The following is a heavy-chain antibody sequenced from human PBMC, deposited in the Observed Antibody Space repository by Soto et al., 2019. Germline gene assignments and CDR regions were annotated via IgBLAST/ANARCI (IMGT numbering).Heavy chain of an antibody. V-gene: IGHV4-39*01. Sequence: LSLTCTVSGGSISSSSYYWGWIRQPPGKGLEWIGSIYYSGSTYYNPSLKSRVTISVDTSKNQFSLKLSSVTAADTAVYYCATRDTAMVLPFDYWGQGTLVTVS. J-gene: IGHJ4*02. CDR3: ATRDTAMVLPFDY. D-gene: IGHD5-18*01. CDR1: GGSISSSSYY. CDR2: IYYSGST.